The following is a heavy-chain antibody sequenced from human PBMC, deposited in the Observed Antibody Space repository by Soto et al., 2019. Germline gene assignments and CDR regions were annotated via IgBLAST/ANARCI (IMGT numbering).Heavy chain of an antibody. CDR1: GFTFSNAW. Sequence: EVQLVESGGGLVKPGGSLRLSCAASGFTFSNAWMSWVRQAPGKGREWVGRIKSKSDGGTADYAAPVKGRFTISRDDSRNTLYLQIDSLKTEDTAVYYCTTEAVLVTLWEVVLLGYFDFWGQGTLVTVAS. J-gene: IGHJ4*02. D-gene: IGHD1-26*01. CDR2: IKSKSDGGTA. V-gene: IGHV3-15*01. CDR3: TTEAVLVTLWEVVLLGYFDF.